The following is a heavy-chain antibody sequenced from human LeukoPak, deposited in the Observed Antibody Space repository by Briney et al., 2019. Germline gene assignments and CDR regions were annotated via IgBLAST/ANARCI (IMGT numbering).Heavy chain of an antibody. CDR3: ARDLGSPKTDY. Sequence: ASVKVSCKAFGYTFTDYYFHWVRQAPGQGLEWMGWINRNSVGTKYAQKFQGRVTMTRDTSISTAYMELSSLRSEDTAVYYCARDLGSPKTDYWGQGTLVTVSS. CDR2: INRNSVGT. CDR1: GYTFTDYY. V-gene: IGHV1-2*02. J-gene: IGHJ4*02. D-gene: IGHD2-15*01.